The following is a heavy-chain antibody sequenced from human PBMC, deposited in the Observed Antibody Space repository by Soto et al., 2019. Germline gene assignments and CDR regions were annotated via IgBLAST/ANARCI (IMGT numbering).Heavy chain of an antibody. CDR3: AKLNWNHDAFDI. CDR2: ISGSGGST. Sequence: GGSLRLSCAASGFTFSSYAMSWVRQAPGKGLEWVSAISGSGGSTYYADSVKGRFTISRDDSKNTLYLQMNSLRAEDTAVYYCAKLNWNHDAFDIWGQGTMVTLSS. D-gene: IGHD1-1*01. V-gene: IGHV3-23*01. CDR1: GFTFSSYA. J-gene: IGHJ3*02.